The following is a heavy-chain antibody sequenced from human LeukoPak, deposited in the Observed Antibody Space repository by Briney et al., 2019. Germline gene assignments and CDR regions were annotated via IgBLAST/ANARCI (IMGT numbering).Heavy chain of an antibody. Sequence: ASVKVSCKASGYTFTSYYMHWVRQAPGQGLEWMGIINPSGGSTSYAQKFQGRVTMTRDMSTSTVYMELSSLGSEDTAVYYCARDKGYSYGYYWFDPWGQGTLVTVSS. J-gene: IGHJ5*02. V-gene: IGHV1-46*01. CDR1: GYTFTSYY. CDR3: ARDKGYSYGYYWFDP. D-gene: IGHD5-18*01. CDR2: INPSGGST.